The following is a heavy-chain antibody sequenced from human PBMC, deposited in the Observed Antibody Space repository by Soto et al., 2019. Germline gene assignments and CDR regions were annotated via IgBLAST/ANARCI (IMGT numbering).Heavy chain of an antibody. J-gene: IGHJ1*01. D-gene: IGHD2-2*01. Sequence: GGSLRLSCAASGFTFSDYYMSWIRQAPGKGLEWVSYISSSGSTIYYADSVKGRFTISRDNAKNSLYLQMNSLRAEDTAVYYCARDLRTFPRYCSSTSCPQTEDFQHWGQGTLVTVSS. CDR2: ISSSGSTI. CDR1: GFTFSDYY. V-gene: IGHV3-11*01. CDR3: ARDLRTFPRYCSSTSCPQTEDFQH.